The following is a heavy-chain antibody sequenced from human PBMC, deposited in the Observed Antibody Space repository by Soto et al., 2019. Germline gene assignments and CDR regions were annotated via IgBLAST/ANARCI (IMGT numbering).Heavy chain of an antibody. J-gene: IGHJ4*02. V-gene: IGHV4-34*01. CDR2: INHSGST. CDR3: ARGLRIAARPTFDD. Sequence: SETLSLTCAVYGGSFSGYYWSWIRQPPGKGLEWIGEINHSGSTNYNPSLKSRVTISVDTSKNQFSLKLSSVTAADTAVYYCARGLRIAARPTFDDWGPGTPVTVSS. D-gene: IGHD6-6*01. CDR1: GGSFSGYY.